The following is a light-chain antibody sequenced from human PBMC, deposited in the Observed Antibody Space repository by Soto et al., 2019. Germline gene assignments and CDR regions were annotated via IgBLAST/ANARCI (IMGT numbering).Light chain of an antibody. CDR2: EVS. J-gene: IGLJ2*01. CDR3: SSYAGSTHVV. CDR1: SSDVGGYNY. Sequence: QSVLTQPPSASGSPGQSVTISCTGTSSDVGGYNYVSWYQQHPGKAPKLMIYEVSKRPSGVPDRFSGSKSGNTASLTVSGLQAEDEADYYCSSYAGSTHVVFGGGTKVTV. V-gene: IGLV2-8*01.